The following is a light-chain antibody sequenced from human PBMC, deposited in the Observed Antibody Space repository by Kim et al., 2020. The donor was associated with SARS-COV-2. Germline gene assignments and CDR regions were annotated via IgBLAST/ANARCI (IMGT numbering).Light chain of an antibody. J-gene: IGKJ4*01. CDR2: GAS. Sequence: ENVLTQSPGTLSLSPGERATLSCRASHSVGSNFLAWYQQKPGQAPRILIFGASSRVTGIPDRFSGSGSGTDFTLTISRLEPEDFAVYYCQKYIDTPLTFGGGTKVDIK. CDR1: HSVGSNF. V-gene: IGKV3-20*01. CDR3: QKYIDTPLT.